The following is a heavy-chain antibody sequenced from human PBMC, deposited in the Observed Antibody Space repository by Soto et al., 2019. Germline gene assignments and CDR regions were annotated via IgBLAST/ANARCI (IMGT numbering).Heavy chain of an antibody. CDR3: ARDVAYCSGGSCYGRDRHYYYGMDV. V-gene: IGHV3-21*01. CDR1: GFTFSSYS. D-gene: IGHD2-15*01. CDR2: ISSSSSYI. J-gene: IGHJ6*02. Sequence: PGGSLRLSCAASGFTFSSYSMNWVRQAPGKGLEWVSSISSSSSYIYYADSVKGRFTISRDNAKNSLYLQMNSLRAEDTAVYYCARDVAYCSGGSCYGRDRHYYYGMDVWGQGTTVTVSS.